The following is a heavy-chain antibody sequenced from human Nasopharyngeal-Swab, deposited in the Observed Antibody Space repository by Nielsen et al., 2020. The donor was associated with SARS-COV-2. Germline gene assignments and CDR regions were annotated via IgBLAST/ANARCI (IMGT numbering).Heavy chain of an antibody. J-gene: IGHJ4*02. CDR3: ARVGGGSYYFDY. V-gene: IGHV4-31*02. CDR2: IYYSGST. D-gene: IGHD1-26*01. Sequence: SRQPPGKGLEWIGYIYYSGSTYYNPSLKSRVTISVDTSKNQFSLKLSSVTAADTAVYYCARVGGGSYYFDYWGQGTLVTVSS.